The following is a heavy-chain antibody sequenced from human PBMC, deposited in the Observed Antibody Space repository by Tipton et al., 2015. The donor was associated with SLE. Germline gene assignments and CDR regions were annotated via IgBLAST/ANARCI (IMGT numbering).Heavy chain of an antibody. CDR2: IYHSGST. CDR3: ARHYPKPPYYDSSGYYYVGY. V-gene: IGHV4-38-2*01. J-gene: IGHJ4*02. CDR1: GYSISSGYY. D-gene: IGHD3-22*01. Sequence: TLSLTCAVSGYSISSGYYWGWIRQPPGKGLEWIGSIYHSGSTYYNPSLKSRVTISVDTSKNQFSLKLSSVTAADTAVYYCARHYPKPPYYDSSGYYYVGYWGQGTLVTVSS.